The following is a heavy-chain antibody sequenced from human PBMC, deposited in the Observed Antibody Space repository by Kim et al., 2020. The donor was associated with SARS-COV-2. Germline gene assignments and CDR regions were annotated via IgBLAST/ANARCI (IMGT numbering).Heavy chain of an antibody. CDR1: GFTFSSYS. Sequence: GGSLRLSCAASGFTFSSYSMNWVRQAPGKGLEWVSSISSSSSYIYYADSVKGRFTISRDNAKNSLYLQMNSLRAEDTAVYYCAGGPRGYDSSGYPLLGLYGMDVWGQGTTVTVSS. D-gene: IGHD3-22*01. J-gene: IGHJ6*02. V-gene: IGHV3-21*01. CDR3: AGGPRGYDSSGYPLLGLYGMDV. CDR2: ISSSSSYI.